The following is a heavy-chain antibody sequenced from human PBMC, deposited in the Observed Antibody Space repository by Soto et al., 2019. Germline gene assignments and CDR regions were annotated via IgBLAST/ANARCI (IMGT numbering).Heavy chain of an antibody. D-gene: IGHD3-22*01. CDR1: GYSLTELY. V-gene: IGHV1-24*01. CDR2: FDPEDGET. J-gene: IGHJ3*02. CDR3: ATDYDSSGLHAFDI. Sequence: QVQLVQSGAEVKKPRASVKVSFKISGYSLTELYMHWVRKAPGKGVEWMGGFDPEDGETIYAQKFQGRVTMTEDTSTDTAYMELSSLRSEDTAVYYCATDYDSSGLHAFDIWGQGTMVTVSS.